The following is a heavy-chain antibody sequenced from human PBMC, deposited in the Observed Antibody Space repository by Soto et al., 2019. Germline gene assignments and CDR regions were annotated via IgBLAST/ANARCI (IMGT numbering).Heavy chain of an antibody. V-gene: IGHV1-45*02. D-gene: IGHD3-22*01. CDR3: WEDDSSGYGFDY. J-gene: IGHJ4*02. CDR2: ITPFNGNT. Sequence: QMQLVQSGAEVKKTGSSVKVSCKASGYTFTYRYLHWVRQAPGQALESMGWITPFNGNTNYAQKFQDRVTITRDRSMSTAYMELSSLRSEDTAMYYCWEDDSSGYGFDYWGQGTLVTVSS. CDR1: GYTFTYRY.